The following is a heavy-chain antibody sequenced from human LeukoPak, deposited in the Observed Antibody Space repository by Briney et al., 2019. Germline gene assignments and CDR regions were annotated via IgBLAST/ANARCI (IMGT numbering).Heavy chain of an antibody. CDR3: ASCNGHSSWFPYCWFDP. D-gene: IGHD6-13*01. V-gene: IGHV1-69*13. Sequence: ASVKVSCKASGGTFSSYAISWVRQAPGQGLEWMGGIIPIFGTANYAQTFQVRVTITADEFTSTAYMELSSLRSEDTAVYYCASCNGHSSWFPYCWFDPWGQGTLVTLSS. CDR2: IIPIFGTA. CDR1: GGTFSSYA. J-gene: IGHJ5*02.